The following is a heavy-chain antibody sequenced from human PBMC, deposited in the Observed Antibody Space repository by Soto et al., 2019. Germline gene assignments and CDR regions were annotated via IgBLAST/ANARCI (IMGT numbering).Heavy chain of an antibody. V-gene: IGHV3-30*03. D-gene: IGHD3-9*01. J-gene: IGHJ4*02. CDR1: VFTFICYG. CDR3: ATDYTYYDILTGHFDY. Sequence: PGGSLRASCSASVFTFICYGMHWVRQAPGKGLEWVAVISYDGSNKYYADSVKGRFTISRDNSKNTLYLQMNSLRAEDTAVYYCATDYTYYDILTGHFDYWGQGTLVTVSS. CDR2: ISYDGSNK.